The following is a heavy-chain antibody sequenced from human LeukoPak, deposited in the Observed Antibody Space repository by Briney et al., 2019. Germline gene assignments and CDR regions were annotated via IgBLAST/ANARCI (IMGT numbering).Heavy chain of an antibody. D-gene: IGHD5/OR15-5a*01. CDR1: GFSLSTCGVG. Sequence: SGPTLMSPTQTLTITCTFSGFSLSTCGVGVPWIRQTPGKALEWPAVLYWDDHKPYSPSLKSRLTITKDPSTNQLVLTMTNMDPAQTATYYRAHRRSTGYFDYRGQGTPATASP. CDR3: AHRRSTGYFDY. J-gene: IGHJ4*02. CDR2: LYWDDHK. V-gene: IGHV2-5*02.